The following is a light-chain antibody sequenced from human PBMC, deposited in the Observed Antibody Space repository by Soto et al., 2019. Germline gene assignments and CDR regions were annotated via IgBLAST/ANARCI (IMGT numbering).Light chain of an antibody. CDR2: TAS. CDR1: HGISSY. CDR3: QQYYSYPYT. J-gene: IGKJ2*01. V-gene: IGKV1-8*01. Sequence: AIRMTQSPSSLSASTGDRVTITCRASHGISSYLAWYQQKPGKTPKLLIYTASTLQSGVPSRFSGSGSETDFTLTISCLQSEDFATYYCQQYYSYPYTFGQGTKLEIK.